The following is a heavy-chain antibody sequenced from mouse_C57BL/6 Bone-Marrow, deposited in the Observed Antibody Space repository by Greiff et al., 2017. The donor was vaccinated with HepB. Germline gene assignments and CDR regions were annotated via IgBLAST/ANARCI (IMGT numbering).Heavy chain of an antibody. J-gene: IGHJ2*01. CDR3: AREGYSNYESYFDY. D-gene: IGHD2-5*01. Sequence: QVQLQQPGAELVKPGASVKLSCKASGYTFTSYWMHWVKQRPGQGLEWIGMIHPNSGSTNYNEKFKSKATLTVDKSSSTAYMQLSSLTSEDSAVYYCAREGYSNYESYFDYWGQGTTLTASS. V-gene: IGHV1-64*01. CDR1: GYTFTSYW. CDR2: IHPNSGST.